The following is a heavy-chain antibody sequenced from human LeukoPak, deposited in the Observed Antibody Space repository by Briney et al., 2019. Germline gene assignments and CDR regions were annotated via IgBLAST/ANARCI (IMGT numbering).Heavy chain of an antibody. CDR2: IYYSGST. CDR3: ARVNDGSGSYKLDY. V-gene: IGHV4-39*07. J-gene: IGHJ4*02. D-gene: IGHD3-10*01. CDR1: GGSISSSSYY. Sequence: SETLSLTCTVSGGSISSSSYYWGWIRQPPGKGLEWIGSIYYSGSTYYNPSLKSRVTISVDTSKNQFSLKLSSVTAADTAVYYCARVNDGSGSYKLDYWGQGTLVTVFS.